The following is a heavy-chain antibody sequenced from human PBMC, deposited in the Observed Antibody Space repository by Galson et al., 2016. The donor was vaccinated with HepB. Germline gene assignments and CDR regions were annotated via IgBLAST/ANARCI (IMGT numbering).Heavy chain of an antibody. CDR2: ISSSSSYM. Sequence: SLRLSCAASGFTFSSYTMNWVRQAPGKGLEWVSSISSSSSYMEYADSVKGRFTISRDNAKRPLYLQMTSLRAEDTAVDYCVRVPNNNENGTFFDHWGKGTLVTVSS. J-gene: IGHJ4*02. CDR3: VRVPNNNENGTFFDH. D-gene: IGHD1-1*01. V-gene: IGHV3-21*01. CDR1: GFTFSSYT.